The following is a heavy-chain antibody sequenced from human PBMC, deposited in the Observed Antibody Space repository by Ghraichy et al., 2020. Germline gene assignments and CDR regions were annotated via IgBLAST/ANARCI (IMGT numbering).Heavy chain of an antibody. D-gene: IGHD1-14*01. J-gene: IGHJ3*02. CDR2: IYYSGST. Sequence: SETLSLTCTVSGGSISSGGYYWSWIRQHPGKGLEWIGYIYYSGSTYYNPSLKSRVTISVDTSKNQFSLKLSSVTAADTAVYYCARFGGTINDAFDIWGQGTMVTVSS. CDR3: ARFGGTINDAFDI. V-gene: IGHV4-31*03. CDR1: GGSISSGGYY.